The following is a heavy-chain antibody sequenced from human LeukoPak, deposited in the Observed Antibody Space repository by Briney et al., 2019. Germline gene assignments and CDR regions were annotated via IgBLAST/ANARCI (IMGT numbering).Heavy chain of an antibody. J-gene: IGHJ4*02. Sequence: ASVKVSCKVSGYTLTELAMHWVRQAPGKGLEWMGGFDPEDGETIYAQKFQGRVTMTEDTSTDTAYMEVRSLGSEDTAVYYCATDPVSGSGSHPNWGQGTLVTVSS. CDR3: ATDPVSGSGSHPN. CDR1: GYTLTELA. D-gene: IGHD3-10*01. V-gene: IGHV1-24*01. CDR2: FDPEDGET.